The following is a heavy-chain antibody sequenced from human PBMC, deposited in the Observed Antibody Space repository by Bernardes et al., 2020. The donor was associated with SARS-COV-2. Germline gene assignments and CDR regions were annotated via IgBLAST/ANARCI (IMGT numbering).Heavy chain of an antibody. Sequence: ASVKVSCKASGYTFTSYGISWVRQAPGQGLEWMGWISAYNGNTNYAQKLQGRVTITADESTSTAYMELSSLRSEDTAVYYCARKGRYCSSTSCYTYFDYWGQGTLVTVSS. CDR2: ISAYNGNT. CDR1: GYTFTSYG. CDR3: ARKGRYCSSTSCYTYFDY. V-gene: IGHV1-18*01. D-gene: IGHD2-2*02. J-gene: IGHJ4*02.